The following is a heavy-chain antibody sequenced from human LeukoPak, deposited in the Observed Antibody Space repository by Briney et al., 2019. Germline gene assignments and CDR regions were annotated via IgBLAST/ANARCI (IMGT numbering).Heavy chain of an antibody. V-gene: IGHV3-33*08. CDR2: IWYDGSNK. J-gene: IGHJ4*02. Sequence: TGGSLRLSCAASGFTFRTYGMSWVRQAPGKGLEWVAVIWYDGSNKYYADSVKGRFTISRDNSKNTLYLQMNSLRAEDTAVYYCARPRLPYSGYDYYFDYWGQGTLVTVSS. CDR1: GFTFRTYG. D-gene: IGHD5-12*01. CDR3: ARPRLPYSGYDYYFDY.